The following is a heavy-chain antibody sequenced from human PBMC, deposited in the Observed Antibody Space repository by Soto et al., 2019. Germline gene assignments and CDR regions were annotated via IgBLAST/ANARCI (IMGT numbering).Heavy chain of an antibody. CDR3: AHRRRQCSGRSCYSAFDY. Sequence: QITLKESGPTVVKPTQTLTLTCTFSGSPFSTSGVGVGWIRQPPGKALEWLALIYWNDDKRYSPSLKNRLTITKDTSKNQVVLTMTNMDPVDTATYYCAHRRRQCSGRSCYSAFDYWGQGTLVTVSS. J-gene: IGHJ4*02. CDR1: GSPFSTSGVG. D-gene: IGHD2-15*01. V-gene: IGHV2-5*01. CDR2: IYWNDDK.